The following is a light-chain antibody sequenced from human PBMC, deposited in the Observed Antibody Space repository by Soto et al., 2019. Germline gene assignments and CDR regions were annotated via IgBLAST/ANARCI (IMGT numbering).Light chain of an antibody. J-gene: IGKJ1*01. CDR1: QSINSK. V-gene: IGKV1-39*01. CDR2: AAT. Sequence: DAHVTESPFTLYASLGNRVPITCRASQSINSKLNWYQQKPGEVPKLLIYAATSLQSGVPSRFSGSGSGTDFTLTISSLQPEDFATYYCQQSYKSPRTFGQGTKVDIK. CDR3: QQSYKSPRT.